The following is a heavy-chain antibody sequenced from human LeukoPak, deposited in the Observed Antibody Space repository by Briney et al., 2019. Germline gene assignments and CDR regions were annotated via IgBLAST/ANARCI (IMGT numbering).Heavy chain of an antibody. CDR1: GYTFTGYY. D-gene: IGHD5/OR15-5a*01. CDR2: INPNSGGT. Sequence: ASVKVSCKASGYTFTGYYMHWVRQAPGQGLEWMGWINPNSGGTNYAQKFQGRVTMTRDTSISTAYMELSRLRSDDTAVYYCARELKTPVSIYYFDYWGQGTPVTVSS. V-gene: IGHV1-2*02. J-gene: IGHJ4*02. CDR3: ARELKTPVSIYYFDY.